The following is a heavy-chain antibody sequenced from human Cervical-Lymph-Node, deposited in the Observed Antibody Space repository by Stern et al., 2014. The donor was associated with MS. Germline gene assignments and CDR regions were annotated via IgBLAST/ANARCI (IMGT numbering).Heavy chain of an antibody. J-gene: IGHJ4*02. V-gene: IGHV1-2*02. Sequence: QVQLGQSGAEVKKPGASVKVSCKASGYTFTGYYMHWVRQAPGQGLEWMGWVNPNSGGTNYVQKFQGRVTMTRDTSINTAYMEVSRLRSDDTAVYYCARCGYSYAPSREFDYWGQGTLVTVSS. D-gene: IGHD5-18*01. CDR2: VNPNSGGT. CDR3: ARCGYSYAPSREFDY. CDR1: GYTFTGYY.